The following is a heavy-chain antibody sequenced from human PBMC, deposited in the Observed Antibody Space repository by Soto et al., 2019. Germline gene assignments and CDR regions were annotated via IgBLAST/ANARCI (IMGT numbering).Heavy chain of an antibody. Sequence: SETLSLTCAVSGGSISSSNWWSWVRQPPGKGLERIGEIYHSGSTHYNPTLQNRVTISIDTSKNQVSLKVNSVTASDTAVYYCSRHGGITMIEGGGLLSAFDIWGQGTMVTVSS. J-gene: IGHJ3*02. CDR2: IYHSGST. D-gene: IGHD3-22*01. CDR1: GGSISSSNW. CDR3: SRHGGITMIEGGGLLSAFDI. V-gene: IGHV4-4*02.